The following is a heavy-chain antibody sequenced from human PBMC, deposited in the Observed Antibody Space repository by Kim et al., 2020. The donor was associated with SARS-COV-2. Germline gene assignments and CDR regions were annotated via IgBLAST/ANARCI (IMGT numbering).Heavy chain of an antibody. CDR3: AKGGGSGYGSDYFDH. J-gene: IGHJ4*02. CDR2: VTGGGTGT. Sequence: GWSLRHSCAASGFTFSTFAMHWVRQAPGKGLLWVSTVTGGGTGTYYTDSVKGRFTISRDNSKNIVYLQMNSLRAEDTAMYYCAKGGGSGYGSDYFDHWGQGTLVTVSS. D-gene: IGHD5-12*01. V-gene: IGHV3-23*01. CDR1: GFTFSTFA.